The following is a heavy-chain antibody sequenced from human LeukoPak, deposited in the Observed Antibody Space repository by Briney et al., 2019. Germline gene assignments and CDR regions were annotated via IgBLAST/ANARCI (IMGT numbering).Heavy chain of an antibody. D-gene: IGHD3-16*01. CDR3: VRDLFDDYSLDY. Sequence: GGSLRLSCAVSGFTISNYDMSWVRQAPGKGLEWVSGISGDGNSAYYADSVKGRFTVSRDISKNTVYLQMSSLRAEDTAVYFCVRDLFDDYSLDYWGQGTLVTVSS. CDR1: GFTISNYD. J-gene: IGHJ4*02. V-gene: IGHV3-23*01. CDR2: ISGDGNSA.